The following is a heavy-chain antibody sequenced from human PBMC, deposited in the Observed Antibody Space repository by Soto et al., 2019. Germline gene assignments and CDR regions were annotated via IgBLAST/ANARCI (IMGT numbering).Heavy chain of an antibody. Sequence: GASVKVSCKASGYTFTSYAMYWVRQAPGQRLEWMGWINAGNGNTKYSQKFQGRVTITRDTSASTAYMELSSLRSEDTAVYYCARDRYYDFWSGYYSSPDYFDYWGQGTLVTVSS. V-gene: IGHV1-3*01. CDR3: ARDRYYDFWSGYYSSPDYFDY. J-gene: IGHJ4*02. CDR2: INAGNGNT. CDR1: GYTFTSYA. D-gene: IGHD3-3*01.